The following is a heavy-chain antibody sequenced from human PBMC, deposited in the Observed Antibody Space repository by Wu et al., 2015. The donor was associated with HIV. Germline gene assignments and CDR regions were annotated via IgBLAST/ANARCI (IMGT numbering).Heavy chain of an antibody. J-gene: IGHJ2*01. CDR1: GYTFTNYD. CDR2: ISAYSGNT. CDR3: ARGGYSSGWNTDWYFDL. D-gene: IGHD6-19*01. V-gene: IGHV1-18*01. Sequence: QVQLVQSGAEVKKPGASVKVSCKASGYTFTNYDISWVRQAPGQGLEWMGWISAYSGNTKYAQKLQGRVTMTTDTSTSSAYMELRSLRSDDTAVYYCARGGYSSGWNTDWYFDLWGRGTWSLSPQ.